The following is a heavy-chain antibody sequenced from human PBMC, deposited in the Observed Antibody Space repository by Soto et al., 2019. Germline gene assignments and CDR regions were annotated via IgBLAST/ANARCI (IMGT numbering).Heavy chain of an antibody. CDR1: VGSISSYY. D-gene: IGHD3-3*01. CDR2: IYYSGST. Sequence: SATLSLTCTVSVGSISSYYWSWIRQPPGKGLEWIGYIYYSGSTNYNPSLKSRVTISVDTSKNQFSLKLSSVTAADTAVYYCARTNYDFWSGYYRGPFDYWGQGTLVTVSS. V-gene: IGHV4-59*01. J-gene: IGHJ4*02. CDR3: ARTNYDFWSGYYRGPFDY.